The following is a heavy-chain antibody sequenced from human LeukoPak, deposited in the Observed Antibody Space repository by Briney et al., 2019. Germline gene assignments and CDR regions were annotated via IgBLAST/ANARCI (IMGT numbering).Heavy chain of an antibody. D-gene: IGHD6-13*01. J-gene: IGHJ5*02. Sequence: SETLSLTCAVSGYSISSGYYWAWIRQPPGKGLEWIGSIYHSGSTYYKPSLKSRVTISVDTSKNQFSLKLSSVTAADTAVYYCARHPDGYSSSWYSSPWGQGTLVTVSS. CDR1: GYSISSGYY. CDR2: IYHSGST. V-gene: IGHV4-38-2*01. CDR3: ARHPDGYSSSWYSSP.